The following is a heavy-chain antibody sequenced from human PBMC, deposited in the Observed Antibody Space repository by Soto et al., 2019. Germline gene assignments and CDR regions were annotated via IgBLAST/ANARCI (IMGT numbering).Heavy chain of an antibody. CDR1: GFTFTSSA. Sequence: GASVKFSCKASGFTFTSSAVQWVRQARGQRLEWIGWIVVGSGNTNYAQKFQERVTITRDMSTSTAYMELSSLRSEDTAVYYCAADRYDSSGSLAFDIWGQGTMVTVSS. D-gene: IGHD3-22*01. V-gene: IGHV1-58*01. J-gene: IGHJ3*02. CDR3: AADRYDSSGSLAFDI. CDR2: IVVGSGNT.